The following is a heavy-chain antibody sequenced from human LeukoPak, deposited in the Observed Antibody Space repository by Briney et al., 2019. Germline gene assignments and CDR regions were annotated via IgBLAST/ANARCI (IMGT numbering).Heavy chain of an antibody. CDR1: GFTFSSYG. CDR2: ISYDGSNK. CDR3: AKDGLLGYYYDSSGYYFDY. J-gene: IGHJ4*02. D-gene: IGHD3-22*01. V-gene: IGHV3-30*18. Sequence: GGSLRLSCAASGFTFSSYGMHWVRQAPGKGLEWVAVISYDGSNKYYADSVKGRFTISRDNSKNTLYLQMNSLRAEDTAVYYCAKDGLLGYYYDSSGYYFDYWGQGTLVTVSS.